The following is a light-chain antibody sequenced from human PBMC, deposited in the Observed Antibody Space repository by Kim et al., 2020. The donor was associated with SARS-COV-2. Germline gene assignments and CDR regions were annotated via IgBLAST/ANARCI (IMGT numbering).Light chain of an antibody. CDR1: QSINSN. CDR2: AAS. CDR3: QQSYSTPLT. Sequence: DIQMTQSPSSLSASVGDRVTITCRASQSINSNLNWYQQKPGKAPKLLISAASSLESGVPSRFSGSGSGTDFALSISSLQPEDFATYYCQQSYSTPLTFGGGTKVDIK. V-gene: IGKV1-39*01. J-gene: IGKJ4*01.